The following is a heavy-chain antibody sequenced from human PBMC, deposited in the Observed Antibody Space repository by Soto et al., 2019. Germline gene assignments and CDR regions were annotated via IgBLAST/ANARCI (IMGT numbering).Heavy chain of an antibody. Sequence: ASVNVSCKASGYTFTSYYMHWVRQAPGQGLELMGIINPSGGSTSYAQKFQGRVTMTRXRXXXXVXMXLXXXXSGXTAVYDCAREPATAKPEGVDFWGQGTLVTVSS. D-gene: IGHD1-1*01. CDR2: INPSGGST. J-gene: IGHJ4*02. V-gene: IGHV1-46*01. CDR1: GYTFTSYY. CDR3: AREPATAKPEGVDF.